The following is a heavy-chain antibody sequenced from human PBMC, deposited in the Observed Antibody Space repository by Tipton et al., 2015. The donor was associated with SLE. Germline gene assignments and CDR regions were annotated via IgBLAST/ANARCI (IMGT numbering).Heavy chain of an antibody. V-gene: IGHV3-66*01. D-gene: IGHD3-10*01. CDR3: ARIHYYGSGSRDY. Sequence: SLRLSCAASGFAFSTSWMTWVRQAPGKGLEWVSLIYSDGNTYYADSVKGRFTISRDSSKNTLYLQMNSLRAEDTAVYYCARIHYYGSGSRDYWGQGTLVTVSS. CDR2: IYSDGNT. J-gene: IGHJ4*02. CDR1: GFAFSTSW.